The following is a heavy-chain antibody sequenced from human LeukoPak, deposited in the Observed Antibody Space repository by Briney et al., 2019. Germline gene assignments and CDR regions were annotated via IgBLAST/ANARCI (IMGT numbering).Heavy chain of an antibody. CDR1: GFIFSSYA. D-gene: IGHD3-3*01. CDR3: AKGPGSDFWSGSYPFDY. V-gene: IGHV3-23*01. CDR2: ISGSGGST. J-gene: IGHJ4*02. Sequence: PGGSLRLSCAASGFIFSSYAMSWVRQAPGKGLEWVSAISGSGGSTYYADSVKGRFTISRDNSKNTVYLQMNSLRAEGTAVYYCAKGPGSDFWSGSYPFDYWGQGTLVTVSS.